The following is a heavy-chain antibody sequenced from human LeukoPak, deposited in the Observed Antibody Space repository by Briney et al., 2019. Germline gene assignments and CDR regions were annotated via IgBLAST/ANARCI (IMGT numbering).Heavy chain of an antibody. J-gene: IGHJ4*02. CDR1: GFTFSDAW. CDR3: THYYDSSGNYYFDN. CDR2: IKSKTDGGTA. D-gene: IGHD3-22*01. V-gene: IGHV3-15*07. Sequence: SGGSLRLSCAASGFTFSDAWMNWVRQAPGKGLEWVGRIKSKTDGGTADYTAPVKGRFTISRDDSKNTLYLQMNSLKTEDTAVYYCTHYYDSSGNYYFDNWGQGTLVTVSS.